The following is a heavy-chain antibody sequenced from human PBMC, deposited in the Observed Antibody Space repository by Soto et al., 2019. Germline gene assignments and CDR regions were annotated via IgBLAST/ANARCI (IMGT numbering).Heavy chain of an antibody. V-gene: IGHV3-66*01. CDR3: AIGGGLRYSMIDY. CDR1: GFTVSSNY. J-gene: IGHJ4*02. D-gene: IGHD5-12*01. CDR2: IYSGGST. Sequence: GGSLRLSCAASGFTVSSNYMSWVRQAPGKGLEWVSVIYSGGSTYYADSVKGRFSISRDNSKNTLYLQMNSLRAEDTAVYYCAIGGGLRYSMIDYWGQGTLVTVSS.